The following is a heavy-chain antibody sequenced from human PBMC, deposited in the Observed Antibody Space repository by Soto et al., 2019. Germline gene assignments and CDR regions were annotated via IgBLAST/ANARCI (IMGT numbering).Heavy chain of an antibody. J-gene: IGHJ5*02. CDR3: ASYSITMVRGPRRNNWFDP. V-gene: IGHV4-4*02. Sequence: QVQLQESGPGLVKPSGTLSLTCAVSGGSISSSNWWSWVRQPPGKGLEWIGEIYHSGSTNYNPSLKSRVTISVDKSKNQFSLKLSSVTAADTAVYYCASYSITMVRGPRRNNWFDPWGQGTLVTVSS. D-gene: IGHD3-10*01. CDR2: IYHSGST. CDR1: GGSISSSNW.